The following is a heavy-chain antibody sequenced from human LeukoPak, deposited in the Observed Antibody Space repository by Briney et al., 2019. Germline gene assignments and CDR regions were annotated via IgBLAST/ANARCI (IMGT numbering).Heavy chain of an antibody. D-gene: IGHD4-17*01. V-gene: IGHV4-34*01. CDR1: GGSLTTYF. Sequence: PSETLSLTCAVYGGSLTTYFWSWIRRPPGKGLEWIGEITHFGSTNYNPSLRGRVTISRDTSKNQFSLRLTSVTAADTAVYYCAPIFGDYSDFDSWGQGTLVTVSS. CDR3: APIFGDYSDFDS. CDR2: ITHFGST. J-gene: IGHJ4*01.